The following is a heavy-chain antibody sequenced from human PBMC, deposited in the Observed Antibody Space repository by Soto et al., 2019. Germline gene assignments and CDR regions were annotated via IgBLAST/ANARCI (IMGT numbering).Heavy chain of an antibody. CDR2: ITAYNGNT. CDR3: VRVQRGSDFAE. CDR1: GYTFTSYG. D-gene: IGHD5-12*01. V-gene: IGHV1-18*01. J-gene: IGHJ4*02. Sequence: QVQLVQSGAEVKKPGASVKVSCKASGYTFTSYGITWVRQAPGQGLEWMGWITAYNGNTQYAQKLQGRVTMTTDTSTSTGYAELRRLRSDDTDVYYCVRVQRGSDFAEWGQGPLVTVSS.